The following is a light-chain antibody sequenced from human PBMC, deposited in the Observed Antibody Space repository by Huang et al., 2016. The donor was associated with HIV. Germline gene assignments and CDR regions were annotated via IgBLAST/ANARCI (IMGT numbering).Light chain of an antibody. Sequence: EIVMTQSPATLSVSPGERATLSCRASQSVSSTLAWYQQKPGQAAKLLIYGESTRATGSTARFSGSGSGTEFTLTISSLQSEDFAVYYCQQYNNWLPVTFGPGTQVDIK. V-gene: IGKV3-15*01. CDR1: QSVSST. J-gene: IGKJ3*01. CDR3: QQYNNWLPVT. CDR2: GES.